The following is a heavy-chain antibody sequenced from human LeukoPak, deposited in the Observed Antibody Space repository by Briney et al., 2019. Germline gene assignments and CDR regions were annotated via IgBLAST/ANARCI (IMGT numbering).Heavy chain of an antibody. CDR1: GGSIRSGGYY. V-gene: IGHV4-39*07. J-gene: IGHJ4*02. Sequence: SETLSLTCTVSGGSIRSGGYYCTWIRQPPGKGLEWIGKINHSGSTNYNPSLKSRVTISVDTSKNQFSLKLSSVTAADTAVYYCARAGGDFWSGYYHYFDYWGQGTLVTVSS. CDR2: INHSGST. D-gene: IGHD3-3*01. CDR3: ARAGGDFWSGYYHYFDY.